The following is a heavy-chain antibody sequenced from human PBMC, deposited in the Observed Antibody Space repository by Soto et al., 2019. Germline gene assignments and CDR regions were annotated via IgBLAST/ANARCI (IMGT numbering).Heavy chain of an antibody. D-gene: IGHD3-10*01. J-gene: IGHJ5*02. V-gene: IGHV4-39*01. CDR1: GGSISSSSYY. CDR2: IYYSGST. Sequence: SETLSLSCTVSGGSISSSSYYWGWIRQPPGKGLEWIGSIYYSGSTYYNPSLKSRVTISVDTSKNQFSLKLSSVTAADTAVYYCARHEVDYYGSGTNWFDPWGQGTLVTVSS. CDR3: ARHEVDYYGSGTNWFDP.